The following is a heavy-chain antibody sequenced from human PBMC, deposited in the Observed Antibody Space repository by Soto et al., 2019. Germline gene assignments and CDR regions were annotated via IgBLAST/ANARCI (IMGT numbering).Heavy chain of an antibody. J-gene: IGHJ1*01. Sequence: SETLSLTCTFSGGSISSYYWSWIRQPPGKGLEWIGYIYYSGSTNYNPSLKSRVTISVDTSKNQFSLKLSSVTAADTAVYYCARLNSGSYRREPKYFQHWGQGTLVTVSS. CDR1: GGSISSYY. CDR3: ARLNSGSYRREPKYFQH. D-gene: IGHD1-26*01. CDR2: IYYSGST. V-gene: IGHV4-59*01.